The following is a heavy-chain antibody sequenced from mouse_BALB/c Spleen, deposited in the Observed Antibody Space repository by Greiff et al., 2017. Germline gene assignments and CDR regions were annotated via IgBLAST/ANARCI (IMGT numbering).Heavy chain of an antibody. CDR2: ISYSGST. CDR3: ASSYYGGGYFDY. V-gene: IGHV3-8*02. Sequence: EVKLMESGPSLVKPSQTLSLTCSVTGDSITSGYWNWIRKFPGNKLEYMGYISYSGSTYYNPSLKSRISITRDTSKNQYYLQLNSVTTEDTATYYCASSYYGGGYFDYWGQGTTLTVSS. J-gene: IGHJ2*01. CDR1: GDSITSGY. D-gene: IGHD1-2*01.